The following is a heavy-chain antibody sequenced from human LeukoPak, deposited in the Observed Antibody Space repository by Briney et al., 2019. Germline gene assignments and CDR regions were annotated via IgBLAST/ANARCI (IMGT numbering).Heavy chain of an antibody. CDR3: ARHRVAAAGAWGPFDY. D-gene: IGHD6-13*01. CDR2: IYYSGST. Sequence: SETLSLTCTVSRGSLSSCYWSWIRQPPGKGLEWIGYIYYSGSTNYNPSLKSRVTISVDTSKNQFSLKLSSVTAADTAVYYCARHRVAAAGAWGPFDYWGQGTLVTVSS. J-gene: IGHJ4*02. V-gene: IGHV4-59*08. CDR1: RGSLSSCY.